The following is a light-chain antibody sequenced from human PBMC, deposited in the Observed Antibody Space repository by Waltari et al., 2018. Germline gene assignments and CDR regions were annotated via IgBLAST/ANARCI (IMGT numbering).Light chain of an antibody. V-gene: IGLV1-47*01. CDR3: AAWDDSLSGRV. CDR2: RNN. CDR1: RSNIGSNY. Sequence: QSVLTQPPSASGTPGQRVTISCSGSRSNIGSNYVYWYQQLPGTAPKLLIYRNNQLPSGVPARFSGSKSGTSASLAISGLRSEDEADYYCAAWDDSLSGRVFGGGTKVTVL. J-gene: IGLJ3*02.